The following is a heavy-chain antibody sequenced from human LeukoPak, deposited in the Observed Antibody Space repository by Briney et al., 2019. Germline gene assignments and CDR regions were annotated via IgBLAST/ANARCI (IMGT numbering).Heavy chain of an antibody. J-gene: IGHJ3*02. Sequence: PAEALSLTCAVSGGSISSSNWWSWVRQPPGKGLEWIGEIYHRGSTNYNPSLKRRVPISVDKSKTQFPLKLSSVTAADTAVYYCATRRWPYCSGGSCYSGHGAFDIWGQGTMVTVSS. V-gene: IGHV4-4*02. CDR2: IYHRGST. D-gene: IGHD2-15*01. CDR1: GGSISSSNW. CDR3: ATRRWPYCSGGSCYSGHGAFDI.